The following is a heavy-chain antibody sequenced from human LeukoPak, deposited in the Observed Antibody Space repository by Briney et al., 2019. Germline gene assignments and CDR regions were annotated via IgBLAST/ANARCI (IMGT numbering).Heavy chain of an antibody. J-gene: IGHJ4*02. V-gene: IGHV3-21*01. Sequence: GGSLRLSCAASGFTFGSYSMNWVRQAPGKGLEWVSSISSSGSYIYYADSVKGRFTISRDNAKNSLYLQMNSLRAEDTAAYYCAGEVITATAFDYWGQGTLVTVSS. D-gene: IGHD6-25*01. CDR3: AGEVITATAFDY. CDR2: ISSSGSYI. CDR1: GFTFGSYS.